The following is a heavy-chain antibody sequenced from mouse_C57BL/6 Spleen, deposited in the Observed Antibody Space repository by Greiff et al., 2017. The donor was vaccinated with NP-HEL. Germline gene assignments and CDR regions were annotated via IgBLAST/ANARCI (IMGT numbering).Heavy chain of an antibody. CDR2: IYPGDGDT. J-gene: IGHJ2*01. CDR3: ARSNYHGSSFYYFDH. Sequence: QVQLKQSGPELVKPGASVKISCKASGYAFSSSWMNWVKQRPGKGLEWIGRIYPGDGDTNYNGKFKGKATLTADKSSSTAYMQLSSLTSEDSAVYLCARSNYHGSSFYYFDHRGQGTTLTVSS. CDR1: GYAFSSSW. V-gene: IGHV1-82*01. D-gene: IGHD1-1*01.